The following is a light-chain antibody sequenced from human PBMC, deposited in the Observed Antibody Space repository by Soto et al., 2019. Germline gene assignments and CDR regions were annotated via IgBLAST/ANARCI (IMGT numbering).Light chain of an antibody. CDR3: CSYAGSYTFV. J-gene: IGLJ1*01. CDR2: DVI. Sequence: QSALTQPRSVSRSPGQSVTISCSGTSSDVGGYSYVSWYQQRPGKAPKLMIYDVITRPSGVPDRFSGSKSGNTASLTISGLQAEDEADYFCCSYAGSYTFVFGTGTKLTVL. CDR1: SSDVGGYSY. V-gene: IGLV2-11*01.